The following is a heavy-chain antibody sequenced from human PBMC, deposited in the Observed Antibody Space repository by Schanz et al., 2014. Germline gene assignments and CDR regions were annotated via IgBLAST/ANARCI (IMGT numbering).Heavy chain of an antibody. Sequence: VQLEQSGAEVKKPGSSVKVSCKASGGPFSSFGINWVRQAPGQGLEWMGRIIPSLGLAKYEQKFQDKVTITADTSTTTAYMELSGLRSEDTAVYYCARDRLECGAECYSVEVFEIWGQGTLVIVSS. CDR3: ARDRLECGAECYSVEVFEI. CDR1: GGPFSSFG. CDR2: IIPSLGLA. D-gene: IGHD2-21*01. V-gene: IGHV1-69*04. J-gene: IGHJ4*02.